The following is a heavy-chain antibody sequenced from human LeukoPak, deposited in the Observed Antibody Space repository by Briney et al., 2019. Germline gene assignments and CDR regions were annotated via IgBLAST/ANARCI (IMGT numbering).Heavy chain of an antibody. V-gene: IGHV4-39*07. CDR2: IYYSGTT. J-gene: IGHJ4*02. D-gene: IGHD2-21*02. CDR1: GGSISSSDYY. Sequence: SETLSLTCSVSGGSISSSDYYWGWIRQPPGKGLEWIGSIYYSGTTYYNPSLKSRVIISVDTSKNQFSLKLTSVTAADTAVYYCARVAYCGGDCYSGYFDYWGQGTLVTVSS. CDR3: ARVAYCGGDCYSGYFDY.